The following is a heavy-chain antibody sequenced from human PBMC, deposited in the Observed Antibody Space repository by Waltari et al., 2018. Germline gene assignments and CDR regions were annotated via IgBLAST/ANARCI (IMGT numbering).Heavy chain of an antibody. CDR2: IEYDGYNK. J-gene: IGHJ5*02. Sequence: QAQLVESGGGVVQPGGSLRIACAASGFNFNNKALYWVRQAPGKGPEWVAFIEYDGYNKHYADSVKGRFTISRDNSKNTLYLQLSGLSREDTAVYSCAKGPDSSHYFSNWLDPWGQGTLVTVSS. CDR1: GFNFNNKA. D-gene: IGHD3-22*01. V-gene: IGHV3-30*02. CDR3: AKGPDSSHYFSNWLDP.